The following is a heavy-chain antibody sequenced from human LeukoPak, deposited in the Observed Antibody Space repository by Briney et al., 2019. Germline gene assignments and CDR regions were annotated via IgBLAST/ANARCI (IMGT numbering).Heavy chain of an antibody. CDR1: GFTFSSSG. J-gene: IGHJ6*02. Sequence: PGGSLRLYCTASGFTFSSSGMHWVRQAPGQGLEWVAFISYAESNKSYADSVKGRFTISRDNSKNTLSLHVNSLRTEDTAVYYCAKASGEAYYYEMDVWGQGTTVTVCS. CDR2: ISYAESNK. D-gene: IGHD2-15*01. V-gene: IGHV3-30*18. CDR3: AKASGEAYYYEMDV.